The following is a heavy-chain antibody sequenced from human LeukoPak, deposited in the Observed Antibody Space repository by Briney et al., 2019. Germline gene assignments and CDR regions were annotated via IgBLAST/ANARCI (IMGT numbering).Heavy chain of an antibody. Sequence: GGSLRLSCAASGFTFDDYGMSWVRQAPGKGLEWVSGINGGGDKTYYRDSVKGRITISRGNSKNTLYLQMNSLRAEDTAIYYCAKSRGSTLFDSWGQGTLVTVSS. D-gene: IGHD1-26*01. CDR3: AKSRGSTLFDS. CDR1: GFTFDDYG. CDR2: INGGGDKT. J-gene: IGHJ4*02. V-gene: IGHV3-23*01.